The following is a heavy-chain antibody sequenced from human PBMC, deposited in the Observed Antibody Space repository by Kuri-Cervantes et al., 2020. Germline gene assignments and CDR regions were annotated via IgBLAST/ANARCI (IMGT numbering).Heavy chain of an antibody. CDR2: ISYDGSNK. Sequence: GGSLRLSCAASGFTFSSYAMHWVRQAPGKGLEWVAVISYDGSNKYYADSVKGRFTISRDNSKDTLYLQMNSLRAEDTAVYYCAKDPDRVRQLGYYYYGMDVWGQGTTVTVSS. J-gene: IGHJ6*02. V-gene: IGHV3-30-3*01. CDR3: AKDPDRVRQLGYYYYGMDV. CDR1: GFTFSSYA. D-gene: IGHD6-6*01.